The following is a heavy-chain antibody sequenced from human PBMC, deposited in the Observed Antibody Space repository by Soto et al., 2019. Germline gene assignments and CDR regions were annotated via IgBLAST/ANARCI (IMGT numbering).Heavy chain of an antibody. J-gene: IGHJ3*01. CDR2: IYPTDSDT. V-gene: IGHV5-51*01. Sequence: GESLKISCQGSGYKFPSYWIGWVRQMPGKGLEWMGIIYPTDSDTRYSPSFQGQVTISVDKSTSTAYLQWSSLKASDTAVYYCARQAVTHEAFDVWGQGTMVTVSS. CDR1: GYKFPSYW. D-gene: IGHD4-4*01. CDR3: ARQAVTHEAFDV.